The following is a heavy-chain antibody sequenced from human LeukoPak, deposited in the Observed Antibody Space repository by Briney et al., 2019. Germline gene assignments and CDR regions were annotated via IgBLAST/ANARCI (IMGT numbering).Heavy chain of an antibody. CDR2: ISHSGYT. CDR1: GDSMRGHY. CDR3: ARGRNDHGGMFFDS. J-gene: IGHJ4*02. D-gene: IGHD4-23*01. Sequence: SETLSLTCTVSGDSMRGHYWSWIRQAPGRGLEWIGFISHSGYTSYSPSLKSRAAITVDTSKRQFSLRLSSVTATDTAMYYCARGRNDHGGMFFDSWAQGNLVTVSS. V-gene: IGHV4-59*11.